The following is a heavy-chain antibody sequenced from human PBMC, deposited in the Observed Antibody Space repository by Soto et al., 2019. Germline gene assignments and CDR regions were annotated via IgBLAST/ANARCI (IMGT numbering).Heavy chain of an antibody. CDR2: VGPSDSYT. V-gene: IGHV5-10-1*01. CDR1: GYSFTSYW. D-gene: IGHD3-10*01. J-gene: IGHJ6*02. Sequence: GESLKISCXGSGYSFTSYWISWVRQMPGKGLEGMGRVGPSDSYTNYSPSFQGHVTISADKSISTAYLQWSSLKASDTAMYYCARPFSYYGSGSYYNSYGMDVWGQGTTVTVSS. CDR3: ARPFSYYGSGSYYNSYGMDV.